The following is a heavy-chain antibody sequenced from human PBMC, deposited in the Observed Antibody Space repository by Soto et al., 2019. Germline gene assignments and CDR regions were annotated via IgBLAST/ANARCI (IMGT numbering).Heavy chain of an antibody. V-gene: IGHV1-69*13. CDR2: IIPIFGTA. Sequence: GASVKFSCKASGGTFSSYTISWVRQAPGQGLECMGGIIPIFGTANYAQKFQGRVTITAXXXXSXXXMXLXXLRXEXTAVYXCASLMTTAAPYYYSDSRRQATLVTVPP. D-gene: IGHD4-17*01. CDR3: ASLMTTAAPYYYSDS. J-gene: IGHJ4*02. CDR1: GGTFSSYT.